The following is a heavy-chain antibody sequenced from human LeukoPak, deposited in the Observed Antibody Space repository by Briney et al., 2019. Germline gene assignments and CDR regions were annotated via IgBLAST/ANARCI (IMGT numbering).Heavy chain of an antibody. CDR3: ARDGVYYDFWSGYYNHYYYYMDV. Sequence: SETLSLTCTVSGGSISSSSYYWGWIRQPPGKGLEWIGSIYYSGSTYYNPSLKSRVTISVDTSKNQFSLKLSSVTAADTAVYYCARDGVYYDFWSGYYNHYYYYMDVWGKGTTVTVSS. CDR2: IYYSGST. CDR1: GGSISSSSYY. D-gene: IGHD3-3*01. J-gene: IGHJ6*03. V-gene: IGHV4-39*07.